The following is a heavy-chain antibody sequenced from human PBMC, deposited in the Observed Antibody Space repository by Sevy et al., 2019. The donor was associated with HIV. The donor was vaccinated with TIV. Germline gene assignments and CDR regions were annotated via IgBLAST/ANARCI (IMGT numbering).Heavy chain of an antibody. D-gene: IGHD5-12*01. CDR3: ARDSGYSGYEFDY. J-gene: IGHJ4*02. V-gene: IGHV4-59*01. Sequence: GSLRLSCTVSGGSISSYYWSWIRQPPGKGLEWIGYIYYSGSTNYNPSLKSRVTISVDTSKNQFSLKLSSVTAADTAVYYCARDSGYSGYEFDYWGQGTLVTVSS. CDR1: GGSISSYY. CDR2: IYYSGST.